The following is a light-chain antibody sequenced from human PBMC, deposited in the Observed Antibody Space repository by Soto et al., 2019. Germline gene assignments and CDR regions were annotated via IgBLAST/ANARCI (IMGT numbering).Light chain of an antibody. V-gene: IGLV2-14*01. CDR2: DVS. CDR3: SSYTSSSTYV. Sequence: QSVLTQPASVSGSPGQSITISCTGTSSDVGGYNYVSWYQQHPGKAPKLMIYDVSNRPSGVSIRFSGSKSGNTASLTISGLQAEDEADYYCSSYTSSSTYVFGTGTQLTVL. CDR1: SSDVGGYNY. J-gene: IGLJ1*01.